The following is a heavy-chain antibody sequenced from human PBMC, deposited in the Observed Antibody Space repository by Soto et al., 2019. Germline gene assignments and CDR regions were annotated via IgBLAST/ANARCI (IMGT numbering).Heavy chain of an antibody. J-gene: IGHJ4*02. CDR1: GGSFSGYY. CDR3: ARSIAAAGKILKKFDY. CDR2: INHSGST. D-gene: IGHD6-13*01. Sequence: SETLSLTCAVYGGSFSGYYWSWIRQPPGKGLEWIGEINHSGSTNYNPSLKSRVTISVDTSKNQFSLKLSSVTAADTAVYYCARSIAAAGKILKKFDYWGQGTLVTVSS. V-gene: IGHV4-34*01.